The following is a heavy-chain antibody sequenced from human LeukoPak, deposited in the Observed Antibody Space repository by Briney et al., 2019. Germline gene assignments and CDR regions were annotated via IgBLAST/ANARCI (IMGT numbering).Heavy chain of an antibody. J-gene: IGHJ6*03. CDR3: ARDERVQLWTLYYYYYMDV. D-gene: IGHD5-18*01. Sequence: ASVKVSCKASGYTFTSYGISWVRQAPGQGLEWMGWISAYNGNTNYAQKLQGRVTMTTDTSTSTACMELRSLRSDDTAVYYCARDERVQLWTLYYYYYMDVWGKGTTVTVSS. CDR1: GYTFTSYG. CDR2: ISAYNGNT. V-gene: IGHV1-18*01.